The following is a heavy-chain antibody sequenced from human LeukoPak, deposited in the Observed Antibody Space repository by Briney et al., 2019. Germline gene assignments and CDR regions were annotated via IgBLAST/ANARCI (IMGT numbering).Heavy chain of an antibody. D-gene: IGHD3-22*01. CDR1: GGSISSSSYY. J-gene: IGHJ6*03. CDR3: ARAERDSSGDYYYYYYMDV. V-gene: IGHV4-39*07. CDR2: INHSGST. Sequence: PSETLSLTCTVSGGSISSSSYYWGWIRQPPGKGLEWIGEINHSGSTNYNPSLKSRVTISVDTSKNQFSLKLSSVTAADTAVYYCARAERDSSGDYYYYYYMDVWGKGTTVTVSS.